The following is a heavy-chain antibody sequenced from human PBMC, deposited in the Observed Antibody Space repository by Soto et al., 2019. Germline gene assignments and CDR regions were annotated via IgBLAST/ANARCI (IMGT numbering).Heavy chain of an antibody. CDR1: GFTFSNNA. CDR3: AKVGSSTSGNYFHY. J-gene: IGHJ4*02. Sequence: GGTLKLSSSASGFTFSNNAMDWVRQAPGKGLEWVSAISDSGFNTYYADSVKGRFTISRDNSKNTLYLQMNSLRAEDTAVYYCAKVGSSTSGNYFHYWGQGTLVTVSS. D-gene: IGHD6-13*01. V-gene: IGHV3-23*01. CDR2: ISDSGFNT.